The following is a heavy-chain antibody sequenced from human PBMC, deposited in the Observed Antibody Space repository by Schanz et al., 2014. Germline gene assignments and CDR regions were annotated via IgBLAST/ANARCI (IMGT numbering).Heavy chain of an antibody. V-gene: IGHV3-30-3*01. J-gene: IGHJ4*02. CDR3: ARDRGYCSGGSCLTFDY. CDR1: EFTFSDHY. Sequence: VQLVESGGGLVKPGGSLRLSCEASEFTFSDHYMDWVRQAPGKGLEWVAVISYDGSNKYYADSVKGRFTISRDNSKNTLYLQMNTLRAEDTAVYYCARDRGYCSGGSCLTFDYWGQGTLVTVSS. D-gene: IGHD2-15*01. CDR2: ISYDGSNK.